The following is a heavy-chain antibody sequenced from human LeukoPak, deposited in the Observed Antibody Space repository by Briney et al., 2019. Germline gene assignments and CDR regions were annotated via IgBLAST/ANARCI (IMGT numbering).Heavy chain of an antibody. J-gene: IGHJ3*02. V-gene: IGHV4-59*12. CDR2: IFYSGST. D-gene: IGHD3-9*01. CDR3: ARSFVKQHHYDILTGYPNDAFDI. CDR1: GGSIRSYY. Sequence: SETLSLTCTVSGGSIRSYYWSWIRQPPGKGLEWIAYIFYSGSTNYNPSLKSRVTISVDTSKNQFSLKLSSVTAADTAVYYCARSFVKQHHYDILTGYPNDAFDIWGQGTMVTVSS.